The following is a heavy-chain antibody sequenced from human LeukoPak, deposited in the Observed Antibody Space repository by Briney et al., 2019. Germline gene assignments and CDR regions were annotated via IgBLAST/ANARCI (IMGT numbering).Heavy chain of an antibody. Sequence: GGSLRLSCAASGFTFSSYAMSWVRQAPGRGLEWVSGINWNGGSTGYADSVKGRFTISRDNAKNSLYLQMNSLRAEDTALYYCAREGYYDSSGYYLINDAFDIWGQGTMVTVSS. CDR1: GFTFSSYA. V-gene: IGHV3-20*04. D-gene: IGHD3-22*01. CDR2: INWNGGST. J-gene: IGHJ3*02. CDR3: AREGYYDSSGYYLINDAFDI.